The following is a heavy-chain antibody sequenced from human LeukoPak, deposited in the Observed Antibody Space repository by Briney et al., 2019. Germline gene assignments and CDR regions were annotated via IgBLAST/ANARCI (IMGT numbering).Heavy chain of an antibody. CDR3: ARGPYSYDSSGAFDI. Sequence: SQTLSLTCTVSGESISSGDYYWSWIRQPAGKGLDWIGRISSSGSTSYNPSLKSRVTMSVDTSKNQFSLKLSSVTAADTAVYFCARGPYSYDSSGAFDIWGQGTMVTVSS. CDR2: ISSSGST. CDR1: GESISSGDYY. V-gene: IGHV4-61*02. D-gene: IGHD3-22*01. J-gene: IGHJ3*02.